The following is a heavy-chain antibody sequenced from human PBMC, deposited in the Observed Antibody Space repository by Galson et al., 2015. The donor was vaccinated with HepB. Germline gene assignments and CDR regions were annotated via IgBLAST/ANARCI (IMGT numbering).Heavy chain of an antibody. CDR1: GFTFTNYA. CDR3: ARGRVGDENWFDP. CDR2: ISYDGSNN. J-gene: IGHJ5*02. V-gene: IGHV3-30-3*01. Sequence: SLRLSCAASGFTFTNYAMHWVRQAPGKGLEWVAAISYDGSNNYYADSVKGRFTISRDNSKNTLYLQMNSLRAEDTAVYYCARGRVGDENWFDPWGQGILVTVSS. D-gene: IGHD2-21*01.